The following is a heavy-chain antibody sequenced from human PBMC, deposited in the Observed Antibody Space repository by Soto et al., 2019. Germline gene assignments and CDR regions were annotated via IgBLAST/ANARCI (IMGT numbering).Heavy chain of an antibody. CDR1: GYTLTELS. V-gene: IGHV1-24*01. CDR3: ATNCGGYSGYDCYYYYGMDV. CDR2: FDPEDGET. D-gene: IGHD5-12*01. J-gene: IGHJ6*02. Sequence: ASVKVSCKVSGYTLTELSMHWVRQAPGKGLEWMGGFDPEDGETIYAQKFQGRVTMTEDTSTDTAYMELSSLRSEDTAVYYCATNCGGYSGYDCYYYYGMDVWGQGTTVTVSS.